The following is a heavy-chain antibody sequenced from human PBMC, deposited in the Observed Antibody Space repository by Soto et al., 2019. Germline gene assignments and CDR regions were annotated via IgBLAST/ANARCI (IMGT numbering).Heavy chain of an antibody. Sequence: SETLSLTCRVSGSSITNSFYWGWIRQSPEKGLEWSGSISHTGRTSYNPSLKSRVSISVDTSKNQFSLTLTSVTAADTAVYYCARDPANLALAVAYFDSWGQGTLVTVSS. V-gene: IGHV4-38-2*02. CDR3: ARDPANLALAVAYFDS. J-gene: IGHJ4*02. CDR2: ISHTGRT. CDR1: GSSITNSFY. D-gene: IGHD2-15*01.